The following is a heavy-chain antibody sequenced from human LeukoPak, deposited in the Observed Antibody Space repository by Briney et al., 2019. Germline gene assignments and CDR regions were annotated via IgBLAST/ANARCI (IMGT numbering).Heavy chain of an antibody. V-gene: IGHV4-59*01. CDR3: ARAYFYGSGSYYSFDY. CDR1: GGSISSYY. J-gene: IGHJ4*02. Sequence: SETLSLTCTVSGGSISSYYWSWIRQPPGKGLEWIGYIYYSGSTNYNPSLKSRVTTSVNTSKNQFSLKLSSVTAADTAVYYCARAYFYGSGSYYSFDYWGQGTLVTVSS. D-gene: IGHD3-10*01. CDR2: IYYSGST.